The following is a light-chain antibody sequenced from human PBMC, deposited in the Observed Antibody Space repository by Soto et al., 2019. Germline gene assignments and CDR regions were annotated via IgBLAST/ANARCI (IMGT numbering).Light chain of an antibody. CDR2: DAS. J-gene: IGKJ1*01. Sequence: ILMTQSPATLSVSPGERATLSCRASQSVSNNLAWSQQKPGQAPRLLIYDASTRATGTPPRFSGRGSLTEFTLTICGLQSDAFPVYYCQQYNNWPPWTCGQGTKVESK. V-gene: IGKV3-15*01. CDR3: QQYNNWPPWT. CDR1: QSVSNN.